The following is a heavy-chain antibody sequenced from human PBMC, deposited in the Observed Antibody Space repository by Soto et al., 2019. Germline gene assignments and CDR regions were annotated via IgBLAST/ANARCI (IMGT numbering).Heavy chain of an antibody. CDR3: ARGGPRDVVVPAAMQGAFDI. CDR2: IYYSGST. Sequence: AETLSLTYTGSGGSISSYYWSWIRQPPGKGLEWIGYIYYSGSTNYNPSLKSRVTISVDTSKNQFSLKLSSVTAADTAVYYCARGGPRDVVVPAAMQGAFDIWGQGTMVTVS. D-gene: IGHD2-2*01. J-gene: IGHJ3*02. V-gene: IGHV4-59*01. CDR1: GGSISSYY.